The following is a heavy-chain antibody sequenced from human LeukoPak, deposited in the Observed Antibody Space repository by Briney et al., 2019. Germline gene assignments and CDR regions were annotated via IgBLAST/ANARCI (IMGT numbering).Heavy chain of an antibody. J-gene: IGHJ6*03. CDR3: ARTPGYSNYGYYYYYMDV. D-gene: IGHD4-11*01. CDR2: IYYSGST. CDR1: GGSISSHY. V-gene: IGHV4-59*11. Sequence: SETLSLTCTVSGGSISSHYWSWIRQPPGKGPEWIGYIYYSGSTNYNPSLKSRVTISVDTSKNQFSLKLSSATAADTAVYYCARTPGYSNYGYYYYYMDVWGKGTTVTVSS.